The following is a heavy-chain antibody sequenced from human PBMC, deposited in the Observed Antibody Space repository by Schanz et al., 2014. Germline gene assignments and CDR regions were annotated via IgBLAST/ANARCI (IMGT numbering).Heavy chain of an antibody. D-gene: IGHD1-1*01. Sequence: EVQLVESGGGLVQPGDSLRLSCAASGFTFSSYTMKWVRQAPGKGLEWISSLYINAGSTRYADSVKGRFFISRDSSKNTLFLHMNSLRAEDTAVYYCVRDAGRDGYNLAFDVWGQGTLVTVSS. CDR3: VRDAGRDGYNLAFDV. CDR1: GFTFSSYT. V-gene: IGHV3-23*04. J-gene: IGHJ4*02. CDR2: LYINAGST.